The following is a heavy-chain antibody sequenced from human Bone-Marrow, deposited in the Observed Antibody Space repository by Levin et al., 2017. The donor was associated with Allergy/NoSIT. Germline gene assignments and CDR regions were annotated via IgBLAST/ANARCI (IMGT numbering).Heavy chain of an antibody. CDR1: GFSLIRYS. CDR2: ISGTSDMI. Sequence: QSGGSLRLSCAASGFSLIRYSMNWIRQAPGKGLEWVSYISGTSDMIYYTDSVKGRFTISRDNARNSLYLQMNSLRDEDTAVYYCARDEWRAIVGVDVWGQGTTVTVSS. V-gene: IGHV3-48*02. J-gene: IGHJ6*02. D-gene: IGHD3-3*01. CDR3: ARDEWRAIVGVDV.